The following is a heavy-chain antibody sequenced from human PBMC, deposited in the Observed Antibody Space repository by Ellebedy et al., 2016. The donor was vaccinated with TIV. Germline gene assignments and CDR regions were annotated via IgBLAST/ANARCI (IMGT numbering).Heavy chain of an antibody. CDR3: AKGTSSGFNYDRVGFEY. J-gene: IGHJ4*02. D-gene: IGHD3-22*01. CDR1: GFTFSSFA. Sequence: GGSLRLSCAASGFTFSSFAMHWVRQAPGKGLEWLSVISGGGDSTYHAGSVKGRSTITRDNSKNTLYLQMDRLRAEDTAVYYCAKGTSSGFNYDRVGFEYWGQGALVTASS. V-gene: IGHV3-23*01. CDR2: ISGGGDST.